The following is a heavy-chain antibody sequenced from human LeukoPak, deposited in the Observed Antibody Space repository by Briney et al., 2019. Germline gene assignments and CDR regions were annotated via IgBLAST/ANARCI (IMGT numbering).Heavy chain of an antibody. J-gene: IGHJ5*02. Sequence: SETLSLTCSVSSVSISSYYWSWIRQPPGKGLEWIGYIYYSGRTSYNPSLKSRVTISVDTSKNQFSLKLSSVTAADTAVYYCARGGSYVWGSYRLKSWFDPWGRGTLVTVSS. D-gene: IGHD3-16*02. CDR1: SVSISSYY. CDR2: IYYSGRT. V-gene: IGHV4-59*01. CDR3: ARGGSYVWGSYRLKSWFDP.